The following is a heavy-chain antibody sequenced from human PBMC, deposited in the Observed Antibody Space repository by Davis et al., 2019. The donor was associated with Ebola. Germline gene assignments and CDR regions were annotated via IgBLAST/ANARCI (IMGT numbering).Heavy chain of an antibody. J-gene: IGHJ4*02. CDR2: IYHSGAT. Sequence: PSETLSLTCTVSGYSISSGYYWGWIRQPPGKGLEWIGTIYHSGATYSNPSLKSRVTLSVDTSKNQVSLKLNSVTAADTGLYYCASNSSSSAAFDYWGQGILVTVSS. V-gene: IGHV4-38-2*02. D-gene: IGHD6-6*01. CDR1: GYSISSGYY. CDR3: ASNSSSSAAFDY.